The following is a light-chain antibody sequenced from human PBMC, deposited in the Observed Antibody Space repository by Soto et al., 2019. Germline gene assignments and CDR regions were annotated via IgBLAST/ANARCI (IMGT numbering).Light chain of an antibody. J-gene: IGLJ1*01. CDR2: EVS. CDR3: SSYTSSSTLV. Sequence: QSALTQPASVSGSPGQSITISCTGTSSDVGGYNYVSWYQQHPGKAPKLMIFEVSNRPSGVSNRFSGSKSANTASLTISGLKAEDEADYYCSSYTSSSTLVFGTGTKLTVL. CDR1: SSDVGGYNY. V-gene: IGLV2-14*01.